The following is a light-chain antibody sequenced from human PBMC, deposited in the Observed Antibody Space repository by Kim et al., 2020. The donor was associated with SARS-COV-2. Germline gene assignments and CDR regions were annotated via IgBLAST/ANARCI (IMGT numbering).Light chain of an antibody. Sequence: GQSVTISCTGTSSDVGSYNRVSWYQQPPGTAPKLIIYEVSNRPSGVPGRFSGSKSGNTASLTISGLQAEDEADYYCSSYTTISTYVFGTGTKVTVL. J-gene: IGLJ1*01. CDR3: SSYTTISTYV. CDR2: EVS. V-gene: IGLV2-18*02. CDR1: SSDVGSYNR.